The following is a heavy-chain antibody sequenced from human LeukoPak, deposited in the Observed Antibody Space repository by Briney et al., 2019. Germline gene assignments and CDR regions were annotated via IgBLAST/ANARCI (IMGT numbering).Heavy chain of an antibody. CDR3: AREFKSGYGMWA. J-gene: IGHJ5*02. CDR1: GFTFSSYG. CDR2: ITSSSDYV. V-gene: IGHV3-21*01. Sequence: PGGSLRLPCAASGFTFSSYGMHWVRQAPGKGLEWVSSITSSSDYVYYADSVKGRFTISRDNAENSLHLQMNSLRADDTAVYYCAREFKSGYGMWAWGQGTLVTVSS. D-gene: IGHD5-18*01.